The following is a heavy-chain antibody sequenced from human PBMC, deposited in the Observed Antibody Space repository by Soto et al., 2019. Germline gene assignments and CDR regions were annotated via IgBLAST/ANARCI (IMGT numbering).Heavy chain of an antibody. Sequence: QVQLVQSGAEEKKPGASVKVSCKASGYTFTSYAMHWVRQAPGQRLEWMGWINSGNGNTKYSQKFQGRVTITRDTSASTAYMELSSLGSEDTAVYYCARNPIAGVLFDPWGQGTLVTVSS. CDR3: ARNPIAGVLFDP. CDR2: INSGNGNT. D-gene: IGHD3-10*01. CDR1: GYTFTSYA. V-gene: IGHV1-3*05. J-gene: IGHJ5*02.